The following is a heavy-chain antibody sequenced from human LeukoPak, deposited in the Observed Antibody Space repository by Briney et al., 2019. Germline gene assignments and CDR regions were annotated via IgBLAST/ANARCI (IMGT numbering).Heavy chain of an antibody. J-gene: IGHJ4*02. CDR1: GFTFSSYA. D-gene: IGHD6-19*01. CDR2: ISYDGSNK. CDR3: ARREYSSAFDY. V-gene: IGHV3-30*04. Sequence: QPGRSLRLSCAASGFTFSSYAMHWVRQAPGKGLEWVAVISYDGSNKYYADSVKGRFTISRDNSKNTLYLQMNSLRAEDTAVYYCARREYSSAFDYWGQGTLVTVSS.